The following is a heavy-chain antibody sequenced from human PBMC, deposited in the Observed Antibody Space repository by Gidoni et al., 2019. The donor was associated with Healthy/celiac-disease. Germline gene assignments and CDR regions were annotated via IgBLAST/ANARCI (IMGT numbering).Heavy chain of an antibody. CDR2: IYYSGST. CDR1: GGSISSSSYY. CDR3: ARNIRITMVRGVHNWFDP. J-gene: IGHJ5*02. V-gene: IGHV4-39*01. D-gene: IGHD3-10*01. Sequence: QLQLQESGPGLVKPSETLSLTCTVSGGSISSSSYYWGWIRQPPGKGLEWIGSIYYSGSTYYNPSLKSRFTISVDTSKNQFSLKLSSVTAADTAVYYCARNIRITMVRGVHNWFDPWGQGTLVTVSS.